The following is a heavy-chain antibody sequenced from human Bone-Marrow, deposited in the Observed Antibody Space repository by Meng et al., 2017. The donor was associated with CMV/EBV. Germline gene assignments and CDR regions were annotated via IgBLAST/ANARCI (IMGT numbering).Heavy chain of an antibody. Sequence: GESLKISCAVSGFTFSSYEMNWVRQAPGKGLEWVSYISSSGSAKYYADSVKGRFTISRDNANNSLSLQLNSLRAEDTAVYYCARVDYDNSNYYNPWGQGTLVTVSS. D-gene: IGHD3-22*01. CDR3: ARVDYDNSNYYNP. CDR1: GFTFSSYE. V-gene: IGHV3-48*03. CDR2: ISSSGSAK. J-gene: IGHJ5*02.